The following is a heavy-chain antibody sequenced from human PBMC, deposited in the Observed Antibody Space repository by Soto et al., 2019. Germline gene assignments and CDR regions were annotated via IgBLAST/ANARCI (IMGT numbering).Heavy chain of an antibody. V-gene: IGHV4-59*08. CDR3: ARTPRYDDLWSGFDY. D-gene: IGHD3-3*01. Sequence: PSGTLSLTCTVSGGSISSYYWSWIRQPPGKGLEWIGYIYYSGSTNYNPSLKSRVTISVDTSKNHFSLKLSSVTAADTAVYYCARTPRYDDLWSGFDYWGQGTLVTVSS. CDR1: GGSISSYY. CDR2: IYYSGST. J-gene: IGHJ4*02.